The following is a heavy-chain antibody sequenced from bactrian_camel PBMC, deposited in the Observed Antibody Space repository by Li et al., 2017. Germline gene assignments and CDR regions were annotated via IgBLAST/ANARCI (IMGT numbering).Heavy chain of an antibody. Sequence: QVQLVESGGGSVQAGGSLRLSCTASGFTVNDSGMGWYRQAPGKECELVSSISSSGSTRYADSVKGRFTISGGNAKNAAYLQMDSLKSDDTALYYCIPSSQAYCSNDACAYSRGQGTQVTVS. D-gene: IGHD3*01. V-gene: IGHV3S63*01. CDR2: ISSSGST. CDR1: GFTVNDSG. CDR3: IPSSQAYCSNDACAYS. J-gene: IGHJ4*01.